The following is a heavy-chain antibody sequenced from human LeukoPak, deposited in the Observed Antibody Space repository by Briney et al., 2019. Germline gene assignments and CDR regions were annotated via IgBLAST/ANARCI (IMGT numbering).Heavy chain of an antibody. CDR1: GGSISSGDFY. V-gene: IGHV4-30-4*01. CDR2: IYNSGST. Sequence: SQTLSLTCTVSGGSISSGDFYWSWIRQPPGKGLEWTGYIYNSGSTYYNPSLKSRVTISVDTPKKQFSLKLSSVTATDTAVYYCARGAGYSSSNDYWGQGTLVTVSS. D-gene: IGHD6-13*01. J-gene: IGHJ4*02. CDR3: ARGAGYSSSNDY.